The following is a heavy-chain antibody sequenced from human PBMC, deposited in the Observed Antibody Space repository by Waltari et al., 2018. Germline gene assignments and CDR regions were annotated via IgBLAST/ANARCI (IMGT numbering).Heavy chain of an antibody. V-gene: IGHV3-33*01. Sequence: QVQLVESGGGVVQPGRSLRLSCAASGFTFSSYGMHWLRQAPGKGLAWVEVRWYDGSNKYYGEAVKGRFTSSRENSKNTLYLQMNSLRAEDTAVYYCARDLEQLVPQAFDYWGQGTLVNVSS. CDR3: ARDLEQLVPQAFDY. CDR2: RWYDGSNK. CDR1: GFTFSSYG. J-gene: IGHJ4*02. D-gene: IGHD6-6*01.